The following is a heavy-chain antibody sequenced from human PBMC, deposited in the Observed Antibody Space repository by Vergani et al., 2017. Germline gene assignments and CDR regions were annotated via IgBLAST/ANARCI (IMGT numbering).Heavy chain of an antibody. Sequence: EVQLLESGGGLVQPGGSLRLSCAASGFTFSSYAMRGVRQAPGKGLEWVSAISGSGGSAYYADSVKGRFTISRDNSKNTLYLQMNSLRAEETAVYYWAKDPPTRFNCGGQGTLVTVSS. CDR1: GFTFSSYA. CDR3: AKDPPTRFNC. CDR2: ISGSGGSA. V-gene: IGHV3-23*01. J-gene: IGHJ4*02.